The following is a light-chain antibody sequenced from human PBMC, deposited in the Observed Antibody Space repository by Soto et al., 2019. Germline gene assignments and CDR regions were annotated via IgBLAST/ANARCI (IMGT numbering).Light chain of an antibody. CDR1: NIGRKS. CDR3: QLWDSNSDPVV. Sequence: SSELTQPPSVSVAPGQTARITCGGSNIGRKSVHWYQQKPGQAPVVVVYDDRDRPTGIPERFAGSNSANTATMTISRVEAGDEADYSCQLWDSNSDPVVFGGGTKLTVL. J-gene: IGLJ2*01. V-gene: IGLV3-21*02. CDR2: DDR.